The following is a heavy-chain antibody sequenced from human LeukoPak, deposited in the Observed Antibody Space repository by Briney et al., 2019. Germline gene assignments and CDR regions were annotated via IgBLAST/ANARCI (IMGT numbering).Heavy chain of an antibody. CDR1: GFTFDDYG. D-gene: IGHD5-18*01. J-gene: IGHJ4*02. Sequence: GGSLRLSCAASGFTFDDYGMSWVRQAPGKGLEWVSGINWNGGSTGYADSVKGRFTISRDNAKNSLYLQMNSLRAEDTAVYYCARNKKGDRYTYGHDYWGQGTLVTVSS. CDR2: INWNGGST. CDR3: ARNKKGDRYTYGHDY. V-gene: IGHV3-20*04.